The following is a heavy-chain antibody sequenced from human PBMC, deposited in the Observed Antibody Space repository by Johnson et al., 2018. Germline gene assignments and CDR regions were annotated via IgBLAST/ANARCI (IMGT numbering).Heavy chain of an antibody. D-gene: IGHD1-7*01. CDR3: ATDDGTTIFGY. CDR2: AASEGGAQ. CDR1: EFSLSTYA. V-gene: IGHV3-30-3*01. J-gene: IGHJ4*02. Sequence: QVQLVQSGGGVVQPGRSLRLSCAASEFSLSTYAVHWVRQTPGKGLEWVAAAASEGGAQYYADFVKGRFTISRDNSESTVVLQMYSLRVDDTAVYYCATDDGTTIFGYWGQGTLVTVSS.